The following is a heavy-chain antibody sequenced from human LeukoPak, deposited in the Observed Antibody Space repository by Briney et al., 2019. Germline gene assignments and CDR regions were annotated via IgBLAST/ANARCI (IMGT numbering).Heavy chain of an antibody. CDR1: GFPFSSYW. D-gene: IGHD4-17*01. CDR2: IKQDGSKK. Sequence: GGSLRLSCVASGFPFSSYWMTWVRQAPGKGLEWVANIKQDGSKKSYVDSVKGRFTISRDNAKNSLYLQMNSLRAEDTAVYFCARNSLLGDKDYYFDYWGQGTLVTVSS. J-gene: IGHJ4*02. V-gene: IGHV3-7*01. CDR3: ARNSLLGDKDYYFDY.